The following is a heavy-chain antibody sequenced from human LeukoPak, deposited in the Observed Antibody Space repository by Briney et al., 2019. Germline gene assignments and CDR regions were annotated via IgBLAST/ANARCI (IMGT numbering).Heavy chain of an antibody. CDR1: GYSFTSYW. CDR3: ARLAIDYYDSSGYLTP. V-gene: IGHV5-51*01. J-gene: IGHJ5*02. Sequence: GESLKISCQGSGYSFTSYWIGWVRQMPGKGLEWMGIIYPGDSDTRYSPSFQGQVTISADKSISTAYLQWSSLKASDTAMYYCARLAIDYYDSSGYLTPWGQGTLVTVSS. CDR2: IYPGDSDT. D-gene: IGHD3-22*01.